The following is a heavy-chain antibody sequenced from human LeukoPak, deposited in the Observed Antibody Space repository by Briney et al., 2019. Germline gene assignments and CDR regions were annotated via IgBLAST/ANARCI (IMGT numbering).Heavy chain of an antibody. CDR2: INPNNGGT. CDR1: GYPFIGYY. CDR3: ARAIPMVRGVIISYYYYGMDV. Sequence: ASVKVSCKASGYPFIGYYIHWVRQAPGQGLQYMGWINPNNGGTNIAQKFQGRVTMTRDTSINTAYMELTRLRSDDAAVYYCARAIPMVRGVIISYYYYGMDVWGQGTTVTVSS. V-gene: IGHV1-2*02. D-gene: IGHD3-10*01. J-gene: IGHJ6*02.